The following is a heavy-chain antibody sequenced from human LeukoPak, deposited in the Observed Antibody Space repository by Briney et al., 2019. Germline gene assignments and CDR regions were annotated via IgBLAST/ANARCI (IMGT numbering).Heavy chain of an antibody. D-gene: IGHD6-13*01. Sequence: ASVKVSCKASGYTFTSYYMHWVRQAPGQGLEWMGIINPSGGSTSYARKFQGRVTMTRDTSTSTVYMELSSLGSEDTAVYYCAGEAAAGNYFDYWGQGTLVTVSS. CDR1: GYTFTSYY. CDR3: AGEAAAGNYFDY. J-gene: IGHJ4*02. CDR2: INPSGGST. V-gene: IGHV1-46*01.